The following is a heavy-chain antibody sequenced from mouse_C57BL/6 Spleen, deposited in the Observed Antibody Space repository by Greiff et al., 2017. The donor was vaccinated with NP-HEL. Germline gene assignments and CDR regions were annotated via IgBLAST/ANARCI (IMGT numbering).Heavy chain of an antibody. V-gene: IGHV2-6*03. CDR2: IWSDGST. CDR3: ARGDWDYYYAMDY. J-gene: IGHJ4*01. CDR1: GFSLTSYG. Sequence: VMLVESGPGLVAPSQSLSITCTVSGFSLTSYGVHWVRQPPGKGLEWLVVIWSDGSTTYNSALKSRLSISKDNSKSQVFLKMNSLQTDDTAMYYCARGDWDYYYAMDYWGQGTSVTVSS. D-gene: IGHD4-1*01.